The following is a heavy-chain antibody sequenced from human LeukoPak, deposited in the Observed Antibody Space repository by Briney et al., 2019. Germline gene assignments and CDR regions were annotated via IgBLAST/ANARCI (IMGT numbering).Heavy chain of an antibody. CDR2: INPDGSET. Sequence: GGSLRLSCAASGFTFSSVWMTWVRQAPGKGLEWVANINPDGSETYSVDSVKGRFTISRDNAENSLYLQMKSLRAEDTAVFYLTRVSHRDSDDYWGEGALGTVSS. J-gene: IGHJ4*02. D-gene: IGHD2/OR15-2a*01. CDR3: TRVSHRDSDDY. V-gene: IGHV3-7*01. CDR1: GFTFSSVW.